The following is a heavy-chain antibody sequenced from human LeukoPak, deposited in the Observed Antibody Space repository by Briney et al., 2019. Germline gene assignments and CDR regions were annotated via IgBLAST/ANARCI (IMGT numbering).Heavy chain of an antibody. V-gene: IGHV3-30-3*01. J-gene: IGHJ4*02. CDR2: ISYDGSNR. CDR3: ARGATITVAGTGLDY. D-gene: IGHD6-19*01. CDR1: GFTFSSYA. Sequence: PGGSLRLSCAASGFTFSSYAMHWVRQAPGKGLEWVAVISYDGSNRYYANSVKGRFTISRDNSKNTLYLQMNSLRAEDTAVYYCARGATITVAGTGLDYWGQGTLVTVSS.